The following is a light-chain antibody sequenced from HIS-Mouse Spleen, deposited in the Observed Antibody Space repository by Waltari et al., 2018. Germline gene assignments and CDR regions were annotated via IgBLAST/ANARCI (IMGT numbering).Light chain of an antibody. CDR1: SSDVCGYNH. CDR2: DVS. J-gene: IGLJ1*01. CDR3: CSYAGSYTYV. V-gene: IGLV2-11*01. Sequence: QSALTQPRSVSGSPGQSVTIPCTGTSSDVCGYNHVSGYQQHPGKAPKLMIYDVSKRPSGVPDRFSGSKSGNTASLTISGLQAEDEADYYCCSYAGSYTYVFGTGTKVTVL.